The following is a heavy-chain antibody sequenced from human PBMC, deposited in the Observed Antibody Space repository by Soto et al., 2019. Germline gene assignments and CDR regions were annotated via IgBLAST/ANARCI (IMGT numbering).Heavy chain of an antibody. CDR2: INAGNGNT. CDR1: GYTFTSYA. Sequence: ASVKVSCKASGYTFTSYAMYWVRQAPGQRLEWMGWINAGNGNTKYSQKFQGRVTITRDTSASTAYMELSSLRSEDTAVYYCARDVPHTYYYDSSGYYVPFDYWGQGTLVTVSS. V-gene: IGHV1-3*01. CDR3: ARDVPHTYYYDSSGYYVPFDY. J-gene: IGHJ4*02. D-gene: IGHD3-22*01.